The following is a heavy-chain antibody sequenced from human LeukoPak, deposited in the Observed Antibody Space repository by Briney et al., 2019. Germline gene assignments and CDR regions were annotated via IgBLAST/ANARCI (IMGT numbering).Heavy chain of an antibody. J-gene: IGHJ3*02. CDR1: GFTFDDYA. CDR3: ARALNGFDI. Sequence: GGSLRLSCAASGFTFDDYAMHWVRQAPGKGLEWVSVIYSGGSIYYADSVKGRFTISRDNSRNTLYLQMNSLRAEDTAVYYCARALNGFDIWGPGPLVPVSS. CDR2: IYSGGSI. V-gene: IGHV3-53*01.